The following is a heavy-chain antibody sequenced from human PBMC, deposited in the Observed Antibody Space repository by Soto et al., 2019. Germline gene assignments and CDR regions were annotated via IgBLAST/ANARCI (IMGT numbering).Heavy chain of an antibody. Sequence: SVKVSCKASGGTFSSYAISWVRQAPGQGLEWMGGIIPIFGTANYAQKFQGRVTITADESTSTAYMELSSLRSEDTAVHYCARGALGDGYNFDGYYFDYWGQGTLVTVSS. D-gene: IGHD5-12*01. J-gene: IGHJ4*02. V-gene: IGHV1-69*13. CDR3: ARGALGDGYNFDGYYFDY. CDR2: IIPIFGTA. CDR1: GGTFSSYA.